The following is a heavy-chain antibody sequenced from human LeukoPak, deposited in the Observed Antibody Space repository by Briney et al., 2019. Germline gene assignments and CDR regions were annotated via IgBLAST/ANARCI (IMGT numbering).Heavy chain of an antibody. CDR1: GFTFSNYA. J-gene: IGHJ4*02. CDR2: ISGSGIGT. Sequence: PGGSLRRSCTASGFTFSNYAMSWVRQAPGKGLEWVSSISGSGIGTYYADSVKGRFTISRDNSKNPLYLQMNSLRADDTAVYSCAKHYYGSGSYWAGLDYWGQGTLVTVSS. V-gene: IGHV3-23*01. D-gene: IGHD3-10*01. CDR3: AKHYYGSGSYWAGLDY.